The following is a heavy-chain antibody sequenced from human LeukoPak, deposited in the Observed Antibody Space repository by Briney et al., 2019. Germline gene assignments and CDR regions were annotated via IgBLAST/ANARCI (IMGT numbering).Heavy chain of an antibody. D-gene: IGHD3-9*01. CDR1: GGSFSGYY. CDR2: TNHSGST. J-gene: IGHJ4*02. CDR3: ARVNYDILTGYLNPSDEFDY. V-gene: IGHV4-34*01. Sequence: PSETLSLTCAVYGGSFSGYYWSWIRQPPGKGLEWIGETNHSGSTNYNPSLKSRVTISVDTSKNQFSLKLSSVTAADTAVYYCARVNYDILTGYLNPSDEFDYWGQGTLVTVSS.